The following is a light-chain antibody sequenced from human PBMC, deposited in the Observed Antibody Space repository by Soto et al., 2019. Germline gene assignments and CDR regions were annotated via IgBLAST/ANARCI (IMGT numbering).Light chain of an antibody. CDR2: DVS. CDR1: SSDVGGYNY. Sequence: QSALTQPDSVSGSPGQSITISCTGTSSDVGGYNYVSWYQQHPGKAPKLMIYDVSNRPSGVSNRFSGSKSGNTASLTISGLQAEDEADYYCSSYTRRSTVVFGGGTKLTVL. J-gene: IGLJ2*01. CDR3: SSYTRRSTVV. V-gene: IGLV2-14*01.